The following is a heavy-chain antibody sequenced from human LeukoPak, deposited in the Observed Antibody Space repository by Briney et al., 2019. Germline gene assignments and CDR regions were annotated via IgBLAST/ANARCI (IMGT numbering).Heavy chain of an antibody. Sequence: GGSLRLSCAASGLIVSNNYMSWVRQAPGKGLEWVSIVYSGGHTYYADSVKGRFTISRDKSKNTLYLQMDSLRPEDTAVYSCAKVNSSGWSRPFDYWGQGTLVTVSS. J-gene: IGHJ4*02. D-gene: IGHD6-19*01. CDR3: AKVNSSGWSRPFDY. CDR2: VYSGGHT. CDR1: GLIVSNNY. V-gene: IGHV3-66*02.